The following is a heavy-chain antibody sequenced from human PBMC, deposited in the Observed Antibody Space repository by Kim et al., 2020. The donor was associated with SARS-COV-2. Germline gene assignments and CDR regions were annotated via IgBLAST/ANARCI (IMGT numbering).Heavy chain of an antibody. Sequence: GGSLRHSCAASGFTFDDYAMHWVRQAPGKGLEWVSGISWNSGSIGYADSVKGRFTISRDNAKNSLYLQMNSLRAEDTALYYCAKDLRTEGAFDIWGQGT. CDR1: GFTFDDYA. CDR2: ISWNSGSI. J-gene: IGHJ3*02. CDR3: AKDLRTEGAFDI. V-gene: IGHV3-9*01. D-gene: IGHD3-10*01.